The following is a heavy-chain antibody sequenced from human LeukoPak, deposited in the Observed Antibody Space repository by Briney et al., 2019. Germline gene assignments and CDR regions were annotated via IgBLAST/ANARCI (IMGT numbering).Heavy chain of an antibody. V-gene: IGHV4-59*01. Sequence: SETLSLTCAVYGGSISSYYWSWIRQPPGKGLEWIGYIYYSGSTNYNPSLKSRVTISVDTSKNQFSLKLSSVTAADTAVYYCARDPGEDAFDIWGQGTMVTVSS. D-gene: IGHD4-17*01. CDR2: IYYSGST. CDR1: GGSISSYY. J-gene: IGHJ3*02. CDR3: ARDPGEDAFDI.